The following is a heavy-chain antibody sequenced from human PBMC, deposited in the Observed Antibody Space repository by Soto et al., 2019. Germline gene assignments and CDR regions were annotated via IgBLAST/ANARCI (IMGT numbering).Heavy chain of an antibody. CDR3: ARGRTCNGAGCHEGGDY. Sequence: PGGSLRLSCPGSGFSFNDYINNLMRHAPWKGLEWVACLCRADNRIYYRDSVEGRFTISRDKAKNSLYLQMTRLGAEDTAVDYCARGRTCNGAGCHEGGDYWGQGT. D-gene: IGHD3-9*01. J-gene: IGHJ4*02. CDR2: LCRADNRI. V-gene: IGHV3-21*06. CDR1: GFSFNDYI.